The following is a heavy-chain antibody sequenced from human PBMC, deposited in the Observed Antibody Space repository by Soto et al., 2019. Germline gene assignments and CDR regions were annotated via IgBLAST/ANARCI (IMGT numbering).Heavy chain of an antibody. CDR3: ARLHCSSTSCHSYYYYYMDV. J-gene: IGHJ6*03. Sequence: QLQLQESGPGLVKPSETLSLTCTVSGDSISSDTYSWGWIRQPPGKGLEWIASIYYSGSTYYNPSLKSRVTISAATSKNQFSLKLTSVTAADTAVYYCARLHCSSTSCHSYYYYYMDVWGKGTTVTVSS. V-gene: IGHV4-39*01. D-gene: IGHD2-2*01. CDR2: IYYSGST. CDR1: GDSISSDTYS.